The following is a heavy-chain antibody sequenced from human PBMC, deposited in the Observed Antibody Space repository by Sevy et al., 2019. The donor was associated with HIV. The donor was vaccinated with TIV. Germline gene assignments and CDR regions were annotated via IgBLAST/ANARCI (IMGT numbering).Heavy chain of an antibody. Sequence: SETLSLTCTVSGYSISSGYYWGWIRQPPGKGLEWIGSIYNSGSTYYNPSLKSRVTISVDTSKNQFSLKLSSVTAADTAVYYCARDEGFLEFPFGAFDIWGQGTMVTVSS. CDR2: IYNSGST. J-gene: IGHJ3*02. V-gene: IGHV4-38-2*02. D-gene: IGHD3-3*01. CDR1: GYSISSGYY. CDR3: ARDEGFLEFPFGAFDI.